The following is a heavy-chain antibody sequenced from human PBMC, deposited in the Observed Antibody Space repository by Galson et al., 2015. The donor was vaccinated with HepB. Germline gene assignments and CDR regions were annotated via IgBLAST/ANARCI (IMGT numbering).Heavy chain of an antibody. CDR1: GFTFSPYS. J-gene: IGHJ3*02. CDR3: AKKGSDAYDGFDI. CDR2: ISSRGSYT. Sequence: SLRLSCAGSGFTFSPYSMAWVRQAPGKGLEWVPSISSRGSYTYYAESLKGRLTISRDNARNSLQLQIDSLTAEDTAVYFCAKKGSDAYDGFDIWGQGTTVTVSS. V-gene: IGHV3-21*06.